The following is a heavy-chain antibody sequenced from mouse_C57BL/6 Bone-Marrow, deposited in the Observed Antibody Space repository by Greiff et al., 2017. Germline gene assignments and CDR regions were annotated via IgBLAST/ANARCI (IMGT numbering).Heavy chain of an antibody. D-gene: IGHD1-1*01. CDR1: GFTFKDYY. J-gene: IGHJ2*01. Sequence: VLLQQSGAELVKPGASVKLSCTASGFTFKDYYMHWVNQRTEQGLEWIGRIGPEDGATKYAPTFQGQATITADPSSNTPFLQLSRLTSEDTAIYYYARCDDGRGDYWGQGTTVTVSS. CDR3: ARCDDGRGDY. V-gene: IGHV14-2*01. CDR2: IGPEDGAT.